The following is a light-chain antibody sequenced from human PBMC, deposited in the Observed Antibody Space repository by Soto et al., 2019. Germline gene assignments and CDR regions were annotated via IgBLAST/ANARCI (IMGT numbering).Light chain of an antibody. CDR1: SSNIGNNS. Sequence: QSVLTQPPSASATPGQRVTISCSGSSSNIGNNSVTWYQQLPGTAPKLLIYENNKRPSGIPDRFSGSKSGTSATLGITGLQTGDEADYYCGTWDSSLSAGVFGTGTKVTVL. CDR2: ENN. V-gene: IGLV1-51*02. CDR3: GTWDSSLSAGV. J-gene: IGLJ1*01.